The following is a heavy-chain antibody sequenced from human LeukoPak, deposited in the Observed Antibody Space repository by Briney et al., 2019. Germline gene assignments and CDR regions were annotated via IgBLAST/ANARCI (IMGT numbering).Heavy chain of an antibody. CDR2: IKQDGSEK. CDR3: ARVDIVATISKYYFDY. V-gene: IGHV3-7*01. Sequence: GGSLRLSCAASGFTFSSYWMSWVRQAPGKGLEWVANIKQDGSEKYYVDSVKGRFTISRDNAKNSLYLQMNSPRAEDTAVYYCARVDIVATISKYYFDYWGQGTLVTVSS. D-gene: IGHD5-12*01. J-gene: IGHJ4*02. CDR1: GFTFSSYW.